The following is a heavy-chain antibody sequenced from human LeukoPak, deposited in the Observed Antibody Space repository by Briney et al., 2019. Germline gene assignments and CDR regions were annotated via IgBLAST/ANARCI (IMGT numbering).Heavy chain of an antibody. CDR1: GGPISSNNW. CDR3: ARHVRRAYCSSTSCPIDY. D-gene: IGHD2-2*01. V-gene: IGHV4-4*02. Sequence: SETLSLTCAVSGGPISSNNWWSWVRPLPGRGLGWIGDIYHSGSTKYNPSLKSRVTISVDTSKNQFSLKLSSVTAADTAVYYCARHVRRAYCSSTSCPIDYWGQGTLVTVSS. CDR2: IYHSGST. J-gene: IGHJ4*02.